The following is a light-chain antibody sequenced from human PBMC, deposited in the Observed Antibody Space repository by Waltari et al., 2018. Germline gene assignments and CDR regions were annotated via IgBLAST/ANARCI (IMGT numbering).Light chain of an antibody. CDR1: RSNIGSNT. Sequence: QSVLTQPPSASGTPGQRVTISCSGSRSNIGSNTVNWYQQLPGTAPKLLIYGNNPRPSGVPDRFSGSKSGTSASLAISGLQSEDEAQYYCATRDGSLKGPVFGGGTKLTVL. J-gene: IGLJ3*02. CDR2: GNN. V-gene: IGLV1-44*01. CDR3: ATRDGSLKGPV.